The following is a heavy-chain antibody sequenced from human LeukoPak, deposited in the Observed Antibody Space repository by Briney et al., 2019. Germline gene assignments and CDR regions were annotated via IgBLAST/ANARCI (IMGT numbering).Heavy chain of an antibody. Sequence: GGSLRLSCAASGFTFSSYAMSWVRQAPGKGLEWVSAISGSGGRTYYADSVKGRFTISRDNSKNTLYLQMNSLRAEDTAVYYCAKGPLQLWLRYFDYWGQGTLVTVSS. V-gene: IGHV3-23*01. CDR2: ISGSGGRT. CDR1: GFTFSSYA. J-gene: IGHJ4*02. CDR3: AKGPLQLWLRYFDY. D-gene: IGHD5-18*01.